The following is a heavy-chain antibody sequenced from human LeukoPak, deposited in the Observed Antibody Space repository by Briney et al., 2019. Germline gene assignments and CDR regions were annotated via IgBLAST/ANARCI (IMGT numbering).Heavy chain of an antibody. CDR3: ARDGGPYYYCMDV. J-gene: IGHJ6*03. Sequence: SETLSLTCSVSGGSISSYYWSWIRQPPGKGLEWIGYIYYSGSTNYNPSLKSRVTISVDTSKNRFSLKLSSVTAADTAVYYCARDGGPYYYCMDVWGKGTTVTVSS. D-gene: IGHD2-15*01. V-gene: IGHV4-59*01. CDR2: IYYSGST. CDR1: GGSISSYY.